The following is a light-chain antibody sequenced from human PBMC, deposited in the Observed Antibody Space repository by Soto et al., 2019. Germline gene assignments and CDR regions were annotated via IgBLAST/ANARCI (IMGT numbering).Light chain of an antibody. CDR1: TSNIGKNT. CDR3: GAWDDSLNGWV. CDR2: YDD. V-gene: IGLV1-36*01. Sequence: QSVLTQPPSVSEGPGQRVTIYCSGSTSNIGKNTVNWYQQLPGEAPKLFIYYDDLLASGVSERFSGSKSGTSACLAISGLQSEDEADYYCGAWDDSLNGWVFGGGTKLTVL. J-gene: IGLJ3*02.